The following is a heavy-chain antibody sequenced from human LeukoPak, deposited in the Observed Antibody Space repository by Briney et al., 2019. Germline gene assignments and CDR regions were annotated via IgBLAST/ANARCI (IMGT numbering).Heavy chain of an antibody. J-gene: IGHJ4*02. CDR2: ISGSGGST. Sequence: GGSLRLSCAASGFTFSSYAMSWVRQARGKGLEWVSAISGSGGSTYYADSVKGRFTISRDNSKNTLYLQMNSLRAEDTAVYYCVKGDRITGTTSTFFDYWGQGTLVTVSS. CDR1: GFTFSSYA. D-gene: IGHD1-7*01. V-gene: IGHV3-23*01. CDR3: VKGDRITGTTSTFFDY.